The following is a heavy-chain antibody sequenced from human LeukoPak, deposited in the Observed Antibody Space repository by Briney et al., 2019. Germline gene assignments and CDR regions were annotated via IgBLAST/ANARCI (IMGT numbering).Heavy chain of an antibody. CDR3: ARARSSGSYSRWEYYFDY. Sequence: PGGSLRLSCAASGFTFSSYAMHWVRQAPGKGLEWVAVISYDGSNKYYADSVKGRFTISRDNSKNTLYLQMNSLRAEDTAVYYCARARSSGSYSRWEYYFDYWGQGTLVTVSS. V-gene: IGHV3-30-3*01. CDR1: GFTFSSYA. CDR2: ISYDGSNK. D-gene: IGHD1-26*01. J-gene: IGHJ4*02.